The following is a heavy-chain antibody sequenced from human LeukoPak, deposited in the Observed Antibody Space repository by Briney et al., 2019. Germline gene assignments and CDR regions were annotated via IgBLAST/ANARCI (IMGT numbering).Heavy chain of an antibody. J-gene: IGHJ5*02. CDR1: GFTFSSYS. V-gene: IGHV3-21*01. CDR2: ISSSSSYI. CDR3: ARGNDDYGDYVRHWFDP. Sequence: GGSLRLSCAASGFTFSSYSMNWVRQAPGKGLEWVSSISSSSSYIYYADSVKGRFTISRDNAKNSLYLQMNSLRAEDTAVYYCARGNDDYGDYVRHWFDPWGQGTLVTVSS. D-gene: IGHD4-17*01.